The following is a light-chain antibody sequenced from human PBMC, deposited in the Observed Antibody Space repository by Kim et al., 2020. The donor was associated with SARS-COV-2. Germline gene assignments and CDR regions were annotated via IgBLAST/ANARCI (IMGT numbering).Light chain of an antibody. V-gene: IGLV3-19*01. CDR3: NSRDNSGNHLGV. J-gene: IGLJ1*01. CDR1: TLKTYY. CDR2: GSN. Sequence: SSELTQDPAVSVALGQTVTITCQGDTLKTYYASWYQQRPGQSPILVLYGSNTRPSGIPDRFSAPKSGDTASLTIAGAQAEDEADYYCNSRDNSGNHLGVFGSGTRVTVL.